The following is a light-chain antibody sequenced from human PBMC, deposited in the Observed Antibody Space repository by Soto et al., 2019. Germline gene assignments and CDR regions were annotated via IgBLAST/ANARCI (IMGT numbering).Light chain of an antibody. J-gene: IGKJ1*01. CDR2: RAS. CDR3: LQYDSLRA. Sequence: LMTQSPATVSASPGETAPPSCRTSQNICYNFAWYQHRPGQAPRLLIYRASTRAPGVPARFSGSGSGTEFTLTISRLEPEDFAVYYCLQYDSLRAFGQGTKVDIK. CDR1: QNICYN. V-gene: IGKV3-15*01.